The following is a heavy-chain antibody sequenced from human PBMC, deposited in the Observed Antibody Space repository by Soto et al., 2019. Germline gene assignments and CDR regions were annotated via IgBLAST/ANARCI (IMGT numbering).Heavy chain of an antibody. D-gene: IGHD3-16*01. V-gene: IGHV3-33*01. CDR3: ARRWGYDAFDI. CDR1: GFTFSSYG. CDR2: IWYDVSNK. J-gene: IGHJ3*02. Sequence: QVQLVESGGGVVQPGRSLRLSCAASGFTFSSYGMHWVRQAPGKGLEWVAVIWYDVSNKYYADSVKGRFTISRDNSKNTMYLKMNSLRAEDTAVYYCARRWGYDAFDIWGQGTMVTVSS.